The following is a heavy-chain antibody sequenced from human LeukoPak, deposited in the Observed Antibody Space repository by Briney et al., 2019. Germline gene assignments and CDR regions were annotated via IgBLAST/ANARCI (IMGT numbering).Heavy chain of an antibody. CDR2: ISSSGSTI. V-gene: IGHV3-48*03. Sequence: GGSLRLSCAASGFTFSSYEMNWVRQAPGKGLEWVSYISSSGSTIYYADSVKGRFTISRDNAKNTVYLQMNSLRAEDTAVYYCARDGTAANFDYWGQGTLLTVSS. D-gene: IGHD6-13*01. CDR3: ARDGTAANFDY. CDR1: GFTFSSYE. J-gene: IGHJ4*02.